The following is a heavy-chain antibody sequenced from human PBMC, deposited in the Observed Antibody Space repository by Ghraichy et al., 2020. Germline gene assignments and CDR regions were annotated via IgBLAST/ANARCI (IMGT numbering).Heavy chain of an antibody. J-gene: IGHJ6*03. CDR1: GYSFTSYW. CDR2: IYPGDSDT. CDR3: ARQADFWSGYSYYYYMDV. D-gene: IGHD3-3*01. V-gene: IGHV5-51*01. Sequence: GESLNISCKGSGYSFTSYWIGWVRQMPGKGLEWMGIIYPGDSDTRYSPSFQGQVTISADKSISTAYLQWSSLKASDTAMYYCARQADFWSGYSYYYYMDVWGKGTTVTVSS.